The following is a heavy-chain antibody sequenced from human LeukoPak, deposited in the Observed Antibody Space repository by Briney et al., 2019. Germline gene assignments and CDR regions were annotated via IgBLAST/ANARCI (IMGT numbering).Heavy chain of an antibody. J-gene: IGHJ5*02. CDR2: ISSSSSYI. V-gene: IGHV3-21*01. D-gene: IGHD6-13*01. CDR1: GFTFSSYS. Sequence: GGSLRLSCAASGFTFSSYSMNWVRQAPGKGLEWVSSISSSSSYIYYADSVKGRFTISRDNAKNSLYLQMNSLRAEDTAVYYCARAAAAAGRSNWFDPWGQGTLVTVSS. CDR3: ARAAAAAGRSNWFDP.